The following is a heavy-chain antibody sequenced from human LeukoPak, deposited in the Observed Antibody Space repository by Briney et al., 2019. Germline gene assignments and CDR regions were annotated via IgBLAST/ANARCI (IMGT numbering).Heavy chain of an antibody. CDR1: GLTFSSYA. V-gene: IGHV3-23*01. Sequence: PGGSLRLSCAVSGLTFSSYAISWIRRAPGKGLEWLSSISGDGGTTYYADSMKGRFTISRDNAKNTLYLQMNSLRAEDTAVYYCARDRPHGSGWFFQHWGQGTLVTVSS. CDR3: ARDRPHGSGWFFQH. J-gene: IGHJ1*01. CDR2: ISGDGGTT. D-gene: IGHD6-19*01.